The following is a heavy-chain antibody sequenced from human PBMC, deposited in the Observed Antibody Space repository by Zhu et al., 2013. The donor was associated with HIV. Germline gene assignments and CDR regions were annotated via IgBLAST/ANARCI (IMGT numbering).Heavy chain of an antibody. J-gene: IGHJ4*02. D-gene: IGHD6-19*01. Sequence: QVHLVQSGPELKKPGASVRVSCKASGYTFTSYALAWVRQAPGQGLEWMGWINPYNGDTKYARRFQGRVTMSTDTSTNTAYMEVRTLRSDDTAVYYCARDQVAGPFDYWGQGTLVTVSS. CDR1: GYTFTSYA. V-gene: IGHV1-18*01. CDR2: INPYNGDT. CDR3: ARDQVAGPFDY.